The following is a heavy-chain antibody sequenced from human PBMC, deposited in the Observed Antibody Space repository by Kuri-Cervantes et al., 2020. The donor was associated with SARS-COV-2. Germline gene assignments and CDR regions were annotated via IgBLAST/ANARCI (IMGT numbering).Heavy chain of an antibody. D-gene: IGHD2-2*01. J-gene: IGHJ6*02. CDR3: ARDAEIYCSSISCYYGMDV. CDR1: GFTFRNYA. Sequence: GGSLRLSCAASGFTFRNYAMHWVRQAPGKGLGWVAVLSHDGSNKYYADSVKGRFTISRDNSKNILYLQMNSLRVEDTAVYYCARDAEIYCSSISCYYGMDVWGQGTTVTVSS. V-gene: IGHV3-30-3*01. CDR2: LSHDGSNK.